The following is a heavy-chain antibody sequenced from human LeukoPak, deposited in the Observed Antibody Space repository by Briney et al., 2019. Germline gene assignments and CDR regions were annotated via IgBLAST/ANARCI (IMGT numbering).Heavy chain of an antibody. CDR2: INPNSGGT. J-gene: IGHJ5*02. CDR3: ATYDSSVGGFDP. V-gene: IGHV1-2*02. D-gene: IGHD3-22*01. Sequence: ASVKVSCKASGYTFTGYYMHWVRQAPGQGLEWMGWINPNSGGTNYAQKFQGRVTMTRDTSISTAYMELSSLRSEDTAVYYCATYDSSVGGFDPWGQGTLVIVSS. CDR1: GYTFTGYY.